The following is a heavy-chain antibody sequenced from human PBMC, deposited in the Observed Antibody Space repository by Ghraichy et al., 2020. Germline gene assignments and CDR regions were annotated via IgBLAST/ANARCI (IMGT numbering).Heavy chain of an antibody. Sequence: SETLSLTCAVYGGSFSGYYWSWIRQPPGKGLEWIGEINHSGSTNYNPSLKSRVTISVDTSKNQFSLKLSSVTAADTAVYYCARDGVPLYYYGSGSAPPGQARSGGDFDFWGQGTLVTVSS. D-gene: IGHD3-10*01. CDR3: ARDGVPLYYYGSGSAPPGQARSGGDFDF. J-gene: IGHJ4*01. V-gene: IGHV4-34*01. CDR2: INHSGST. CDR1: GGSFSGYY.